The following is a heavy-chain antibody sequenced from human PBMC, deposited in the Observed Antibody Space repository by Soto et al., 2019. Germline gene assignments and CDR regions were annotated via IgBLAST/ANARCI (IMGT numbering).Heavy chain of an antibody. CDR1: GGSIRSTTYY. J-gene: IGHJ1*01. V-gene: IGHV4-39*01. CDR2: IYYSGST. D-gene: IGHD1-7*01. Sequence: QLQLQESGPGLVKPSETLSLTCTVSGGSIRSTTYYWGWIRQPPGKGLEWIGSIYYSGSTYYNSSLMGRVTISLDMSKNQFSLKLSSVTAADTAVYYCATHNWNLDPWGQGTLVTVSS. CDR3: ATHNWNLDP.